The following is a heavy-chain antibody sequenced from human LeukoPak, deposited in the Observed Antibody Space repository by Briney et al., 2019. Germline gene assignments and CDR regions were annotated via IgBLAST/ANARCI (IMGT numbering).Heavy chain of an antibody. CDR2: ISFYNGNT. D-gene: IGHD6-19*01. CDR1: GFTFTNYG. J-gene: IGHJ4*02. V-gene: IGHV1-18*01. CDR3: ARHSSDWEFDY. Sequence: ASVKVSCKASGFTFTNYGISWVRQAPGQGLEWMGWISFYNGNTNYAQKLQGRVTMTTDTSTSTAYMELRSLRSDDTAVYYCARHSSDWEFDYWGQGTLVTVSS.